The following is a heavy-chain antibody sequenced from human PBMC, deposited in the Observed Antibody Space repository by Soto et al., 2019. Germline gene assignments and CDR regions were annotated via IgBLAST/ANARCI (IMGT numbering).Heavy chain of an antibody. J-gene: IGHJ4*02. D-gene: IGHD6-6*01. CDR1: GGSISSSSYY. CDR3: ARQSSTSMAARYFDY. V-gene: IGHV4-39*01. Sequence: QLQLQESGPGLVKPSGTLSLTCTVSGGSISSSSYYWGWIRQPPGKGLEWIGSIYYSGSTYYNPSLKSRVTISVDTSKNQFSLKLSSVTAADTAFYYCARQSSTSMAARYFDYWGQGTLVTVSS. CDR2: IYYSGST.